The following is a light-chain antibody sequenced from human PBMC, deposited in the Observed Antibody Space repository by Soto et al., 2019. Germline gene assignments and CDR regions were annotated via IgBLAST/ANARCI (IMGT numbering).Light chain of an antibody. CDR2: EVS. V-gene: IGLV2-14*01. CDR3: SSYTSSSTRV. CDR1: SSDVGGYSY. J-gene: IGLJ1*01. Sequence: SVLTQPASVSGSPGQSITISCTGTSSDVGGYSYVSWYQQHPGKAPKLMIYEVSNRPSGVSNRFSGSKSGNTASLTISGLQAEDEADYYCSSYTSSSTRVFGTGTKVTVL.